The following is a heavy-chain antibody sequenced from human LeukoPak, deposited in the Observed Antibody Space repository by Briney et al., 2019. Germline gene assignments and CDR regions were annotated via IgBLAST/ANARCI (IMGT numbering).Heavy chain of an antibody. CDR2: INPNSGGT. J-gene: IGHJ4*02. CDR3: ARATVVGATSFIN. V-gene: IGHV1-2*02. Sequence: ASVKVSCKASGYTFTGYYMHWVRQAPGQGLEWMGWINPNSGGTNYAQKFQGRVTMTRDTSISTAYMELSRLRSDDTAVYYCARATVVGATSFINWGQGTLVTVSS. CDR1: GYTFTGYY. D-gene: IGHD1-26*01.